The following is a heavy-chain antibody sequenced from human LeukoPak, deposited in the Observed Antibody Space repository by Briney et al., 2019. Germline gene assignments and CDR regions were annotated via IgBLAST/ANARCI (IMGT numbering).Heavy chain of an antibody. Sequence: GRSLRLSCAASGFTFRSFWMHWVRQAPGKGLLWVSRINSDGTSTTYADSVKGRFTISRDNAKNTVYLQMNSLRAEDTAVYYCARTLGVPSAFDPWGQGTLVTVSS. CDR2: INSDGTST. V-gene: IGHV3-74*01. D-gene: IGHD2-2*01. CDR3: ARTLGVPSAFDP. J-gene: IGHJ5*02. CDR1: GFTFRSFW.